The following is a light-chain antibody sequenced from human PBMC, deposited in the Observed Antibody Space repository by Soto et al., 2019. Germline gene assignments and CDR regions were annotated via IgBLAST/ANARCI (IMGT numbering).Light chain of an antibody. CDR3: QQYNSSGIT. J-gene: IGKJ4*01. V-gene: IGKV1-5*01. CDR1: QGIGVR. CDR2: EAS. Sequence: IQMTQSPSSLSASIVDRVTITCLASQGIGVRLAWFHQKPGKAPKLLIYEASSLESGVPSRFSGSGSATEFTLTISSLQPDDFATYYCQQYNSSGITFGGGTKVDIK.